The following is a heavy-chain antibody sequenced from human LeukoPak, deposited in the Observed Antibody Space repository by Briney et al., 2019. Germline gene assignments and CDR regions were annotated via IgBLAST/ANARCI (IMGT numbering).Heavy chain of an antibody. D-gene: IGHD3-22*01. Sequence: SQTLSLTCTVSGGSISGGDYYWSRIRQPPGKGLEWIGYIYYSGSTYYNPSLKSRVTISVDTSKNQFSLKLSSVTAADTAVYYCTRYYDSSGTPDYWGQGTLVTVSS. J-gene: IGHJ4*02. CDR2: IYYSGST. V-gene: IGHV4-30-4*01. CDR1: GGSISGGDYY. CDR3: TRYYDSSGTPDY.